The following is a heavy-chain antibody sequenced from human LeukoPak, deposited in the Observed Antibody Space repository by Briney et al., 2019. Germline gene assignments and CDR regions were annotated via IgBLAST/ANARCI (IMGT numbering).Heavy chain of an antibody. CDR2: INHSGST. V-gene: IGHV4-34*01. J-gene: IGHJ4*02. CDR3: ARGRIYYYGSGSYYKSPFDY. Sequence: PSETLSLTCAVYGGSFSGYYWSWIRQPPGKGLEGIGEINHSGSTNYNPSLKSRVTISVDTSKNQFSLKLSSVTAADTAVYYCARGRIYYYGSGSYYKSPFDYWGQGTLVTVSS. D-gene: IGHD3-10*01. CDR1: GGSFSGYY.